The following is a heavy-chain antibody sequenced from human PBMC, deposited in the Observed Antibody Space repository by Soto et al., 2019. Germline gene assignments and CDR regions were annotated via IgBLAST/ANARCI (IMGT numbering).Heavy chain of an antibody. Sequence: GASVKVCCKASGYTFTSYGMSWVRQAPGQGLEWMGWISGYNGKTNYAQKVQDRVTMTTDTSTSTVYLELRSMRFDDTAVYYCAIEGDVRYYYYGMDVWGQGTTVTVSS. CDR2: ISGYNGKT. J-gene: IGHJ6*02. CDR3: AIEGDVRYYYYGMDV. CDR1: GYTFTSYG. D-gene: IGHD2-21*02. V-gene: IGHV1-18*01.